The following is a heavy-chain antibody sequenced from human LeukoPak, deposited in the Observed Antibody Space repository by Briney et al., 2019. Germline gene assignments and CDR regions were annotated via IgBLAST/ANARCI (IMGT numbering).Heavy chain of an antibody. J-gene: IGHJ4*02. Sequence: GGSLRLSCAASGFTFSTSAMNRVRQAPGKGLEWVSSISSSSSYIYYADSVKGRFTISRDNAKNSLYLQMNSLRAEDTAVYYSARGSHYDILTGYYHWGQGTLVTVSS. CDR2: ISSSSSYI. CDR3: ARGSHYDILTGYYH. D-gene: IGHD3-9*01. CDR1: GFTFSTSA. V-gene: IGHV3-21*01.